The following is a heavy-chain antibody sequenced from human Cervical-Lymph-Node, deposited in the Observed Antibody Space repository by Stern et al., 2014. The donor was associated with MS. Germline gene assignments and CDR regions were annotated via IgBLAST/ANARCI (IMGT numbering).Heavy chain of an antibody. Sequence: VQLVESGGGVVQPGRSLRLSCAASGFALRSYGMHLVRQAPGKVLAWVAVISNDGNEKYNADSVKGRFTITRDNSKNTLSLQMNSLKTEDTAVYYCAKDRLFCSGGGCYAMDVWGQGTTVTVSS. CDR3: AKDRLFCSGGGCYAMDV. J-gene: IGHJ6*02. CDR2: ISNDGNEK. D-gene: IGHD2-15*01. V-gene: IGHV3-30*18. CDR1: GFALRSYG.